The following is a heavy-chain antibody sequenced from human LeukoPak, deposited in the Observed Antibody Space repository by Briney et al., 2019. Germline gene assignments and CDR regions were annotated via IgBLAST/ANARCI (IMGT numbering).Heavy chain of an antibody. J-gene: IGHJ6*02. CDR1: GGSISSSGSY. Sequence: SETLSLTCTVSGGSISSSGSYWGWIRQPPGKGLEWIGSIYYSGNTDYNPSLRSRVTISVYTSKTQFSLKLSSVTAADTALYYCARGSVNYYYTMDVWGQGTTVTVSS. V-gene: IGHV4-39*07. CDR3: ARGSVNYYYTMDV. CDR2: IYYSGNT. D-gene: IGHD4-17*01.